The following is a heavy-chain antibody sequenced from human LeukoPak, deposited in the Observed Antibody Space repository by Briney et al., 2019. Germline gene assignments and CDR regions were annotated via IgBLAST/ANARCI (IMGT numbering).Heavy chain of an antibody. Sequence: GESLKISFRASGHTFTNYWIAWVRQMPGKGLEWMGIIYPGDSDTRYSPSFQGQVTISADKSISTAYVQWSSLKASDTAMYYCARHGTYYDYWGQGTLVTVSS. J-gene: IGHJ4*02. CDR3: ARHGTYYDY. V-gene: IGHV5-51*01. CDR2: IYPGDSDT. CDR1: GHTFTNYW.